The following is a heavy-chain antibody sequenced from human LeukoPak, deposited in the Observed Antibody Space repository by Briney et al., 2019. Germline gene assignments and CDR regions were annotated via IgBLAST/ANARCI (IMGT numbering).Heavy chain of an antibody. J-gene: IGHJ4*02. CDR1: GFTVSSNY. D-gene: IGHD6-13*01. Sequence: GGSLRLSCAASGFTVSSNYMSWVRQAPGKGLEWVSVIYSGGSAYYADSLKDRFTISRDNSENTVYLQINSLRVEDTAVYYCARVMVSGAAGMDYFDYWGQGTLVTVSS. CDR3: ARVMVSGAAGMDYFDY. V-gene: IGHV3-66*01. CDR2: IYSGGSA.